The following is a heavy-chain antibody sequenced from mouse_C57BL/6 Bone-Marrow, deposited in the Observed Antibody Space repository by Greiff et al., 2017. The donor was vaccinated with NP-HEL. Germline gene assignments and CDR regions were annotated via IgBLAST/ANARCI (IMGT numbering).Heavy chain of an antibody. CDR3: TGDYDYAMDY. V-gene: IGHV6-3*01. CDR2: IRLKSDNYAT. D-gene: IGHD2-4*01. J-gene: IGHJ4*01. Sequence: EVQVVESGGGLVQPGGSMKLSCVASGFTFSNYWMNWVRQSPEKGLEWVAQIRLKSDNYATHCAESVKGRFTISRDDSKSIVYLQMNNLRAEDTVIYYCTGDYDYAMDYWGQGTSVTVSS. CDR1: GFTFSNYW.